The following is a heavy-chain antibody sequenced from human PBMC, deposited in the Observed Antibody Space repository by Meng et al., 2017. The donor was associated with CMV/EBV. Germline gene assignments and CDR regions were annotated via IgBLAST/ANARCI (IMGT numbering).Heavy chain of an antibody. V-gene: IGHV1-2*02. D-gene: IGHD3-16*01. J-gene: IGHJ4*02. CDR3: ARQGDYFDY. CDR1: GYTFTSYD. Sequence: ASVKVSCKASGYTFTSYDINWVRQATGQGLEWMGWMNPNSGGTNYAQKFQGRVTMTRDTSISTAYMELSRLRSDDTAVYYCARQGDYFDYWGQGTLVTVSS. CDR2: MNPNSGGT.